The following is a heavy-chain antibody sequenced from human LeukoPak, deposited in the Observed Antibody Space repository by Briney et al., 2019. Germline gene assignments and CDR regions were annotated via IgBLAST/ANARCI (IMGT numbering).Heavy chain of an antibody. Sequence: GGSLRLSCSASGFTLSNYWMSWVRQAPGKGLEWVANIHQDGISKYYVDSVKGRFTISRDDAQNTLYLQMNNLRAEDTAVYYCARDLFSGSYYEDFWGQGTLVTVS. V-gene: IGHV3-7*01. J-gene: IGHJ4*02. CDR1: GFTLSNYW. CDR2: IHQDGISK. D-gene: IGHD1-26*01. CDR3: ARDLFSGSYYEDF.